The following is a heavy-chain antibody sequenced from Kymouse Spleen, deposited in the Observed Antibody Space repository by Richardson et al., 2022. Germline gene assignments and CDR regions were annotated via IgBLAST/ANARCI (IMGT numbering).Heavy chain of an antibody. V-gene: IGHV4-34*01. CDR3: ASHLWLPYYYGMDV. J-gene: IGHJ6*02. CDR1: GGSFSGYY. D-gene: IGHD5-18,IGHD5-18*01. CDR2: INHSGST. Sequence: QVQLQQWGAGLLKPSETLSLTCAVYGGSFSGYYWSWIRQPPGKGLEWIGEINHSGSTNYNPSLKSRVTISVDTSKNQFSLKLSSVTAADTAVYYCASHLWLPYYYGMDVWGQGTTVTVSS.